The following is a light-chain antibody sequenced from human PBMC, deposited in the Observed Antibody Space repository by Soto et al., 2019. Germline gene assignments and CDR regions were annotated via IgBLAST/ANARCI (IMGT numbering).Light chain of an antibody. CDR1: SGHSSYA. J-gene: IGLJ2*01. CDR2: LNSDGSH. CDR3: QTWGSGIRV. V-gene: IGLV4-69*01. Sequence: QSVLTQSPSASASLGASVKLTCTLSSGHSSYAIAWHQQQPEKGPRYLMKLNSDGSHSKGDGIPDRFSGSSSGAERYLTIPSLQSEDESDYYCQTWGSGIRVFGGGTNLTVL.